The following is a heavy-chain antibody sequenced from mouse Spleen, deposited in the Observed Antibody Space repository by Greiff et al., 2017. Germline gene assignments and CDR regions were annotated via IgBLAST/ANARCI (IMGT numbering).Heavy chain of an antibody. V-gene: IGHV1-62-2*01. D-gene: IGHD4-1*02. CDR2: FYPGSGSI. Sequence: QVQLKESGAELVKPGASVKLSCKASGYTFTSYWMHWVKQRSGQGLEWIGWFYPGSGSIKYNEKFKDKATLTADKSSSTVYMELSRLTSEDSAVYFCARHEATGRDLDYWGQGTTLTVSS. CDR3: ARHEATGRDLDY. J-gene: IGHJ2*01. CDR1: GYTFTSYW.